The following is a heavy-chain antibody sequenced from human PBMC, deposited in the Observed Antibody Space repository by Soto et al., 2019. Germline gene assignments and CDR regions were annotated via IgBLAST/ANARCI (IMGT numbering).Heavy chain of an antibody. CDR2: INAGNGNT. CDR3: ARAVSSGYYYGPDY. Sequence: ASVKVSCKASGYTFTSYTMHWVRQAPGQRLEWMGWINAGNGNTKYSQKFQGRVTITRDTSASTAYMELSSLRSEDTAVYYCARAVSSGYYYGPDYWGQGTLVTVSS. D-gene: IGHD3-22*01. V-gene: IGHV1-3*01. J-gene: IGHJ4*02. CDR1: GYTFTSYT.